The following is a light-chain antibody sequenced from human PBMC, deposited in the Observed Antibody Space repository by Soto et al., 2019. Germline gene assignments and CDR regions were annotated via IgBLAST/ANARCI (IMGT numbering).Light chain of an antibody. V-gene: IGKV1-33*01. CDR3: QQYANLPPI. CDR1: QDISNY. CDR2: DAS. Sequence: DIQMTQSPSSLSASVGDRVTITCQASQDISNYLNWYQQKPGKAPKLLIYDASNLETGVPSRFSGSGSGTDFTFTINTLQPEDIATNDCQQYANLPPIFCPWTKVDIK. J-gene: IGKJ3*01.